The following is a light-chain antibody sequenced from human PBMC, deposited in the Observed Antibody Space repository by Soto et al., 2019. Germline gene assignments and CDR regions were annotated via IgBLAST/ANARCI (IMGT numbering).Light chain of an antibody. CDR1: QSVSSTY. V-gene: IGKV3-20*01. CDR3: QQYGGSVT. Sequence: EIVLTQSPGTLSLSPGERATLSCRASQSVSSTYLAWYQQKTGQAPRLLIYGASTRATGIPDRFSGSGSATDFTLTISRLEPEDFAVYYCQQYGGSVTFGGGTKVDIK. CDR2: GAS. J-gene: IGKJ4*01.